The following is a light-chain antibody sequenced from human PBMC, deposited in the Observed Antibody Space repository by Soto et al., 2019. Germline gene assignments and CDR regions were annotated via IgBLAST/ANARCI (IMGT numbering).Light chain of an antibody. V-gene: IGKV1-5*03. CDR1: QSVSSW. Sequence: DIQMTQSPSTLSASVGDRVTITCRASQSVSSWLAWYQQKPGQAPKLLIYKASSLESGVPSRFSGSGSGTEFTLTISSLQPDDFATYYCQQYNSYPPWTFGQGTNVEV. CDR3: QQYNSYPPWT. J-gene: IGKJ1*01. CDR2: KAS.